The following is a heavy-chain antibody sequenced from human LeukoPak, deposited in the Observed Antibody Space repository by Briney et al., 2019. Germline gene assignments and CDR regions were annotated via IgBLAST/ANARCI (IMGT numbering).Heavy chain of an antibody. CDR3: ARSEPYSSGWYSYYYYGMDV. Sequence: ASETLSLTCTVSGGSISSYCWSWIRQPPGKGLEWIGYIYYSGSTNYNPSLKSRVTISVDTSKNQFSLKLSSVTAADTAVYYCARSEPYSSGWYSYYYYGMDVWGQGTTVTVSS. V-gene: IGHV4-59*01. D-gene: IGHD6-19*01. CDR2: IYYSGST. J-gene: IGHJ6*02. CDR1: GGSISSYC.